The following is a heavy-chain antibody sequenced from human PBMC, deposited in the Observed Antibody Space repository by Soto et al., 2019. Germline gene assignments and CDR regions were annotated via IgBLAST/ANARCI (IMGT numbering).Heavy chain of an antibody. CDR1: GYTFTSYG. Sequence: ASVKVSCKASGYTFTSYGISWVRQAPGQGLEWMGWISGNNGNTKYAQNLQGRVTMTTDTSTSTAYVEVRSLRSDDTAVYYCARARFDYWGQGTLVTVSS. J-gene: IGHJ4*02. V-gene: IGHV1-18*04. CDR2: ISGNNGNT. CDR3: ARARFDY.